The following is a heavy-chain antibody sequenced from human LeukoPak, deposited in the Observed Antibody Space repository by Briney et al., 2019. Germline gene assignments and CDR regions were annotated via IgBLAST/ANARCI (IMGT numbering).Heavy chain of an antibody. CDR3: ARAGYCSSTSCYHLPDNWFDP. CDR1: GYTFTSYG. D-gene: IGHD2-2*01. V-gene: IGHV1-18*01. CDR2: ISAYNGNT. J-gene: IGHJ5*02. Sequence: ASVKVSCKASGYTFTSYGISWVRQAPGQGLEWMGWISAYNGNTNYAQKLQGRVTITTETSTSTAYMELRSLRSDDTAVYYCARAGYCSSTSCYHLPDNWFDPWGQGTLVTVSS.